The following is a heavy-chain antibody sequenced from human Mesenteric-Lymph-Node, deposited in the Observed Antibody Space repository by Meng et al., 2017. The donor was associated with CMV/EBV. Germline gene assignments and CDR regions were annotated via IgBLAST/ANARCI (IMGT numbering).Heavy chain of an antibody. CDR1: GFTFSSYW. CDR3: ARDQEYQLLTSFYYYYGMDV. V-gene: IGHV3-7*01. J-gene: IGHJ6*02. Sequence: GESLKISCAASGFTFSSYWMSWVRQAPGKGLEWVANIKQDGSEKYYVDSVKGRFTISRDNSKNTLYLQMNSLRAEDTAVYYCARDQEYQLLTSFYYYYGMDVWGQGTTVTVSS. CDR2: IKQDGSEK. D-gene: IGHD2-2*01.